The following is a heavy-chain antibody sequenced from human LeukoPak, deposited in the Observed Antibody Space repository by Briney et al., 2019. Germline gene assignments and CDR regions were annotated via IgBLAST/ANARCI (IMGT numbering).Heavy chain of an antibody. CDR3: ARDNRYCSSTSCYSTPIPSDY. CDR1: GYTFTSYG. V-gene: IGHV1-18*01. CDR2: ISAYNGNT. Sequence: ASVKVSCKASGYTFTSYGISWVRQALGQGLEWMGWISAYNGNTNYAQKLQGRVTMTTDTSTSTAYMELRSLRSDDTAVYYCARDNRYCSSTSCYSTPIPSDYWGQGTLVTVSS. J-gene: IGHJ4*02. D-gene: IGHD2-2*01.